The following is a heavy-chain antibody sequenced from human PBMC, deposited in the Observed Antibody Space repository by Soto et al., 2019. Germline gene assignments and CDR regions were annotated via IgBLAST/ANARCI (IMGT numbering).Heavy chain of an antibody. D-gene: IGHD3-10*01. CDR2: IYYLGST. V-gene: IGHV4-59*01. CDR3: ARDGYDGSGSPYPAY. Sequence: PSETLSVTCSVSGGSMSEYFWSWIRQSPGKGLEWIGYIYYLGSTDYNPSLKSRVTISVDTSKRQFSLRLTSVTAADTAVYYCARDGYDGSGSPYPAYWGPGIQVTVSS. J-gene: IGHJ4*02. CDR1: GGSMSEYF.